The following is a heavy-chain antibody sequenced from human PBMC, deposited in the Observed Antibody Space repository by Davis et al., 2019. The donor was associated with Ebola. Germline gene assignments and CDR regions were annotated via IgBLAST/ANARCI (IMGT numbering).Heavy chain of an antibody. CDR1: GFTFSSYG. J-gene: IGHJ5*02. CDR3: AKGLRSDIVVVPAAIT. CDR2: ISYDGSNK. D-gene: IGHD2-2*02. Sequence: GESLKISCAASGFTFSSYGMHWVRQAPGKGLEWVAVISYDGSNKYYADSVKGRFTISRDNSKNTLYLQMNSLRAEDTAVYYCAKGLRSDIVVVPAAITWGQGTLVTVSS. V-gene: IGHV3-30*18.